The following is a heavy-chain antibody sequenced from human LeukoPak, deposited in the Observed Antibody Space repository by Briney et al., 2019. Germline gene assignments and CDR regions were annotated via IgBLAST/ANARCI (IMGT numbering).Heavy chain of an antibody. CDR1: GGSISSGGYY. CDR3: ARPRGYYYGMDV. V-gene: IGHV4-31*03. J-gene: IGHJ6*02. CDR2: IYYSGST. Sequence: SETLSLTCTVSGGSISSGGYYWSWIRQHPGKGLEWIGYIYYSGSTYYNPSLKSRVTISIDTSKNQLSLKLSSVTAADTAVYYCARPRGYYYGMDVWGQGTTVTVSS.